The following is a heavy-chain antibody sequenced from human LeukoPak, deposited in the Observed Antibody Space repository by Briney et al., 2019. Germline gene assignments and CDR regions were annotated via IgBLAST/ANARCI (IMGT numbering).Heavy chain of an antibody. Sequence: ASVKVSCKASGYTFTSYAMNWVRQAPGQGLEWMGWINTNTGNPTYAQGFTGRFVFSLDTSVSTAYLQIGSLKAEDTAVYYCARDSYYYDSSGYYPHPDAFDIWGQGTMVTVSS. CDR1: GYTFTSYA. CDR2: INTNTGNP. J-gene: IGHJ3*02. V-gene: IGHV7-4-1*01. D-gene: IGHD3-22*01. CDR3: ARDSYYYDSSGYYPHPDAFDI.